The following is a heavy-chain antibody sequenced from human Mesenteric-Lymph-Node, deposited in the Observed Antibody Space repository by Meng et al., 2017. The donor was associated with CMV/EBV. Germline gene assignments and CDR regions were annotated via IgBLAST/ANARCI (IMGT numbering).Heavy chain of an antibody. Sequence: SGFSLSSSGVSVGWIRQPPGKALEWLAVIYWDDDRRYSPSLSRRLTITRDTSKNQVVLKMTNMDPVDTATYYCAHSLTQLLPYFDYWGQGFLVTVSS. D-gene: IGHD1-1*01. J-gene: IGHJ4*02. V-gene: IGHV2-5*02. CDR2: IYWDDDR. CDR3: AHSLTQLLPYFDY. CDR1: GFSLSSSGVS.